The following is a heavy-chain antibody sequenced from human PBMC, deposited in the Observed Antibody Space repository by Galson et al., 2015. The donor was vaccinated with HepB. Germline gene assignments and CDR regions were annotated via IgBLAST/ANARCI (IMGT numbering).Heavy chain of an antibody. D-gene: IGHD2-15*01. J-gene: IGHJ5*02. CDR2: ISYDGSNK. CDR3: ARAPHCSGGSCYFWFDP. Sequence: SLRLSCAASGFTFSSYAMHWVRQAPGKGLEWVAVISYDGSNKYYADSVKGRFTISRDNSKNTLYLQMNSLRAEDTAVYYCARAPHCSGGSCYFWFDPWGQGTLVTVSS. V-gene: IGHV3-30-3*01. CDR1: GFTFSSYA.